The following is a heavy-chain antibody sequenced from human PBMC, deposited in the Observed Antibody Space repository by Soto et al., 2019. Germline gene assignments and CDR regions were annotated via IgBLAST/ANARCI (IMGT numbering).Heavy chain of an antibody. CDR3: ARDCTRPTPSRIAVAGTIDY. CDR1: GFTFSSYG. Sequence: PGGSLRLSCAASGFTFSSYGMHWVRQAPGKGLEWVAVIWYDGSNKYYADSVKGRFTISRDNSKNTLYLQMNSLRAEDTAVYYCARDCTRPTPSRIAVAGTIDYWGQGTLVTVSS. CDR2: IWYDGSNK. D-gene: IGHD6-19*01. J-gene: IGHJ4*02. V-gene: IGHV3-33*01.